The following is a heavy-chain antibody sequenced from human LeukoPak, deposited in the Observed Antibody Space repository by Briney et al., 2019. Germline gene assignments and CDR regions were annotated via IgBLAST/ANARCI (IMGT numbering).Heavy chain of an antibody. CDR2: ISNNGGYT. CDR3: AKQLGYCSDGSCYFPY. J-gene: IGHJ4*02. Sequence: PGGSLRLSCSASGFSLTTYPMAWVRQAPGKGLEWVSAISNNGGYTYYADSVQGRFTISRDNSKSTLCLQMNSLRAEDTAVYYCAKQLGYCSDGSCYFPYWGQGTLVTVSS. V-gene: IGHV3-23*01. CDR1: GFSLTTYP. D-gene: IGHD2-15*01.